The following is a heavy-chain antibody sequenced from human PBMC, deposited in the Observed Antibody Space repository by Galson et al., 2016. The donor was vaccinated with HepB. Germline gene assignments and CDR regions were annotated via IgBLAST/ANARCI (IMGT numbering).Heavy chain of an antibody. V-gene: IGHV4-39*01. CDR2: IYYVGST. Sequence: ETLSLTCTVSGDSVGSSDYHWGWVRQPPGKGLEWIGNIYYVGSTYFNPSLKSRVTIKVEKSKNQLSLKVDSVTATDTAVYYCATGIVGATPFFQYWGQGSLVTVSS. D-gene: IGHD1-26*01. CDR1: GDSVGSSDYH. J-gene: IGHJ4*02. CDR3: ATGIVGATPFFQY.